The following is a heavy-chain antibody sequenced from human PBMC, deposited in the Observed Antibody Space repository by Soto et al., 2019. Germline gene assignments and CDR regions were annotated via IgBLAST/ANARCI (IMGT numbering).Heavy chain of an antibody. D-gene: IGHD3-10*01. Sequence: EVQLVESGGGLVKPGESLRLSCAASGFTFSTAWMTWVRQAPGRGLEWVARIKTTSDGGTIHYAAPVKGRFTISRDDSKETLFLKMNSLKIEATALYYCIRDPYGSTWGQGSLVTVSS. CDR2: IKTTSDGGTI. CDR3: IRDPYGST. CDR1: GFTFSTAW. V-gene: IGHV3-15*01. J-gene: IGHJ5*02.